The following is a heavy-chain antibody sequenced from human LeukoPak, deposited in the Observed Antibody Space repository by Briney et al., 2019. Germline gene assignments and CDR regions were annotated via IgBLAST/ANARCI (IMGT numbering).Heavy chain of an antibody. Sequence: SETLSLTCTVSGGSISSYYWSWIRQPPGKGLEWIGFISYSGSTYHNPSLKSRVTMSVDTSKNQFSLNLRSVTAADTAVYYCARDRYSYGFWGQGILVTVSS. CDR1: GGSISSYY. V-gene: IGHV4-59*01. J-gene: IGHJ4*02. CDR3: ARDRYSYGF. D-gene: IGHD5-18*01. CDR2: ISYSGST.